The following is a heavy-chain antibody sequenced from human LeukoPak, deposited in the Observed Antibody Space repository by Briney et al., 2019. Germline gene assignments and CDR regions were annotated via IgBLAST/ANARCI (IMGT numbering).Heavy chain of an antibody. V-gene: IGHV4-61*01. CDR1: GGSVSSGSYY. CDR3: ARGVDVVVPAEPVFDY. Sequence: SETLSLTCTVSGGSVSSGSYYWSWIRQPPGKGLEWIGYIYYSGSTNYNPSLKSRVTISVDTSKNQFSLKLSSVTAVDTAVYYCARGVDVVVPAEPVFDYWGQGTLVTVSS. D-gene: IGHD2-2*01. J-gene: IGHJ4*02. CDR2: IYYSGST.